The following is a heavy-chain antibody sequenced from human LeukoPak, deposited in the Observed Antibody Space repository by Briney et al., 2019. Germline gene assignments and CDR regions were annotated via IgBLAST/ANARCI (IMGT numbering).Heavy chain of an antibody. CDR2: IGTVANP. CDR1: GFTLSSYD. Sequence: GGSLRLSCAASGFTLSSYDMHWVRQATGKGLEWVSAIGTVANPFYPDSVKGRFIISRENAKNSLYLQMNSLRAGDTAVYYCARGRGAYFDYWGQGTLVTVSS. CDR3: ARGRGAYFDY. D-gene: IGHD4/OR15-4a*01. V-gene: IGHV3-13*05. J-gene: IGHJ4*02.